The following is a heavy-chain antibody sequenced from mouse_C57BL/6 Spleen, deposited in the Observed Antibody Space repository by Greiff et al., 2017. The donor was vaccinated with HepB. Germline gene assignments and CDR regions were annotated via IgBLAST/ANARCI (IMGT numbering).Heavy chain of an antibody. Sequence: ESGPGLVKPSQSLSLTCSVTGYSITSGYYWNWIRQFPGNKLEWMGYISYDGSNNYNPSLKNRISITRDTSKNQFFLKLNSVTTEDTATYYCASGDGYYGYFDYWGQGTTLTVSS. D-gene: IGHD2-3*01. CDR3: ASGDGYYGYFDY. CDR2: ISYDGSN. CDR1: GYSITSGYY. V-gene: IGHV3-6*01. J-gene: IGHJ2*01.